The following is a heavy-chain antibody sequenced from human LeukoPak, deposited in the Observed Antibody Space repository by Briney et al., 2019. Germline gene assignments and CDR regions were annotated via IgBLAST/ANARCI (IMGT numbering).Heavy chain of an antibody. CDR1: GFTFSSYA. Sequence: PGASLRLSCAASGFTFSSYAMSWVRQAPGKGLEWVSAISGSGGSTYYADSVKGRFTISRDNSKNTLYLQMNSLRAEDTAVYYCAKDPHIVVVTALVDYWGQGTVVTVSS. D-gene: IGHD2-21*02. CDR3: AKDPHIVVVTALVDY. J-gene: IGHJ4*02. CDR2: ISGSGGST. V-gene: IGHV3-23*01.